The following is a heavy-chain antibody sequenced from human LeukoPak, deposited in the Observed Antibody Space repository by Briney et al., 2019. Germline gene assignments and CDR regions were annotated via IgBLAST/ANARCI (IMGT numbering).Heavy chain of an antibody. J-gene: IGHJ4*02. CDR1: GFMFTKYG. D-gene: IGHD2-2*01. V-gene: IGHV1-18*01. Sequence: ASVKVSCKASGFMFTKYGISWVRQAPGQGLEWVGWVSGYNGDTNYAQKLQGRVTMTTDTSTSTAYMELRSLRSDDTAVYYCARYHEFVDYWGQGTLVTVSS. CDR2: VSGYNGDT. CDR3: ARYHEFVDY.